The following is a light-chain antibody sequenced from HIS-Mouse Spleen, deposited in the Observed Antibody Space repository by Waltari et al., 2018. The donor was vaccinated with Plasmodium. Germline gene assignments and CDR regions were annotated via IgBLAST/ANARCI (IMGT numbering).Light chain of an antibody. CDR3: QQYNNWPRGT. V-gene: IGKV3-15*01. CDR1: QSVSSN. Sequence: EIVMTQSPATLSVSPGERATLSCRASQSVSSNLAWYQQKPGQAPRLLIYGASTSATDIPSRFRGSWSTTSFTLTISSMQSEDFAVYYCQQYNNWPRGTFGQGTKVEIK. J-gene: IGKJ1*01. CDR2: GAS.